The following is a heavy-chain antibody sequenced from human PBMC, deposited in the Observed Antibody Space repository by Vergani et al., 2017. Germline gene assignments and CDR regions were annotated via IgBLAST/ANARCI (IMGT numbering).Heavy chain of an antibody. D-gene: IGHD2-21*02. CDR1: GGSISSYY. CDR3: ARHPIVVVTGGAFDI. V-gene: IGHV4-59*08. CDR2: IYYSGST. Sequence: QVQLQESGPGLVKPSQTLSLTCTVSGGSISSYYWSWIRQPPGKGLEWIGYIYYSGSTNYNPSLKSRVTISVDTSKNQFSLKLSSVTAADTAVYYCARHPIVVVTGGAFDIWGQGTMVTVSS. J-gene: IGHJ3*02.